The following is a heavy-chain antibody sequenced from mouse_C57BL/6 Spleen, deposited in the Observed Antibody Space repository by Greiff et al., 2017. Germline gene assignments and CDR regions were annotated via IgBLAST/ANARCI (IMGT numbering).Heavy chain of an antibody. Sequence: VQLKESGPELVKPGASVKISCKASGYSFTDYNMNWVKQSNGKSLEWIGVINPNYGSTSYNQKFKGKATLTVDQSSSTAYMQLNSLTSEDSAVYYCSLYYYGSSHYAMDYWGQGTSVTVSS. J-gene: IGHJ4*01. D-gene: IGHD1-1*01. CDR1: GYSFTDYN. V-gene: IGHV1-39*01. CDR3: SLYYYGSSHYAMDY. CDR2: INPNYGST.